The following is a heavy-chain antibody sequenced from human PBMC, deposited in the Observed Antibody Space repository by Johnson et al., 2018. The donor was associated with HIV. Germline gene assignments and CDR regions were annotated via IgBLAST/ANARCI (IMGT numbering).Heavy chain of an antibody. CDR2: INWNGGST. CDR3: ARSPASRVGDSFAFDI. J-gene: IGHJ3*02. Sequence: VQLVESGGGVVRPGGSLRLSCAASGFTFDDYGMSWVRQAPGKGLEWVSGINWNGGSTGYADSVKGRFTISRDNSKNTLYLQVNSLKTEDTAVYYCARSPASRVGDSFAFDIWGQGTMVTVSS. V-gene: IGHV3-20*04. D-gene: IGHD2-21*02. CDR1: GFTFDDYG.